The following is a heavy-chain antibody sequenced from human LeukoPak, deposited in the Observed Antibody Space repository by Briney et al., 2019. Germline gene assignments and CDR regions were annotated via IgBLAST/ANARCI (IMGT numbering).Heavy chain of an antibody. D-gene: IGHD6-19*01. J-gene: IGHJ4*02. Sequence: ATAKVSCKASGYTFTSYTINWVRQTTQQGHEWMGWMNPNSGNTRYAQKFQGRVTMTRNTSISTAYMELRSRRSEDTAVYYCARAIAVAGTGDWGQGTLVTVSS. CDR3: ARAIAVAGTGD. CDR1: GYTFTSYT. V-gene: IGHV1-8*01. CDR2: MNPNSGNT.